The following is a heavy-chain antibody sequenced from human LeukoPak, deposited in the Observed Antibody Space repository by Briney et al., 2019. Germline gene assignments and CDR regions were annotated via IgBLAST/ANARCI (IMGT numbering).Heavy chain of an antibody. J-gene: IGHJ4*02. V-gene: IGHV1-46*01. CDR2: INPSGGST. CDR3: ATTDRVESLLLDY. CDR1: GYTFTRYY. D-gene: IGHD2/OR15-2a*01. Sequence: ASVKVSCKASGYTFTRYYIHWVRQAPGQGLEWMGIINPSGGSTSFTQEFQGRVTMARDTSTSTVYMELSSLRSEDTAVYYCATTDRVESLLLDYWGQGTLVTVSS.